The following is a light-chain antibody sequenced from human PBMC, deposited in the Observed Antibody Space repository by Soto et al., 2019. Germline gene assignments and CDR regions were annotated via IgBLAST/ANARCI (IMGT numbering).Light chain of an antibody. Sequence: SYELTQPPSVSVAPGKTVRITCGGNNIGSKSVHWYQQKPGQAPVLVIYYDSDRPSGIPERFSGSNSGNTATLTISRVEAGDEADYYCQVWDSSSGEVFGTGTKLTVL. J-gene: IGLJ1*01. V-gene: IGLV3-21*04. CDR3: QVWDSSSGEV. CDR1: NIGSKS. CDR2: YDS.